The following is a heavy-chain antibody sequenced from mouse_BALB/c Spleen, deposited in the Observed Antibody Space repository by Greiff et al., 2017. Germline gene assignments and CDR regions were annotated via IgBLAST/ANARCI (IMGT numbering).Heavy chain of an antibody. J-gene: IGHJ4*01. CDR1: GYTFTDYA. CDR3: AREDGIGY. Sequence: QVQLQQSGAELVRPGVSVKISCKGSGYTFTDYAMHWVKQSHAKSLEWIGVISTYYGDASYNQKFKGKATMTVDKSSSTAYMELARLTSEDSAIYCCAREDGIGYWGQGTSVTVSS. CDR2: ISTYYGDA. V-gene: IGHV1S137*01.